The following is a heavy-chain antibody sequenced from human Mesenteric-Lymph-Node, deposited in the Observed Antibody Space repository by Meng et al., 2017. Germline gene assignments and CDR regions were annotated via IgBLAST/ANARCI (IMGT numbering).Heavy chain of an antibody. V-gene: IGHV3-74*01. J-gene: IGHJ4*02. Sequence: EVPLVESGGDLVQPGGSLRLSCAASGFTFSSSWMHWVRQAPGKGLVWVSRINEDGSTTSYADSVKGRFTISRDNAKNTLYLEMNSLRAEDTAVYYCAGNWGSDYWGQGTLVTVSS. CDR1: GFTFSSSW. CDR2: INEDGSTT. D-gene: IGHD7-27*01. CDR3: AGNWGSDY.